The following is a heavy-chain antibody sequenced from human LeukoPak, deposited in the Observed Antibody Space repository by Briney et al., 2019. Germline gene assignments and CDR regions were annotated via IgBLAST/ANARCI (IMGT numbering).Heavy chain of an antibody. CDR3: ARARIASVLRFLEWPPLDY. CDR2: MNPNNSDI. V-gene: IGHV1-8*01. D-gene: IGHD3-3*01. J-gene: IGHJ4*02. CDR1: GYTFTSYH. Sequence: WASVKVSCKASGYTFTSYHINWVRQATGQGLEWVGWMNPNNSDIGYAQKFQGRATMTRNTSIGTAYMELSSLRSEDTAVYYCARARIASVLRFLEWPPLDYWGQGTLVTVSS.